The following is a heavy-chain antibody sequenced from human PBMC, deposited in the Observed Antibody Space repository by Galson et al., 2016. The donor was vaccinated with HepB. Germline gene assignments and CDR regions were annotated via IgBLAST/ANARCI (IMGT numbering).Heavy chain of an antibody. J-gene: IGHJ4*02. CDR3: AKTGGEYKFDY. V-gene: IGHV3-23*01. Sequence: SLRLSCAASGFIFYNFAMSWVRQAPGKGLEWVSIISGSGGITDYADSVQGRFSIPRDNSKNTLFLQMNSLRADDTAVYYCAKTGGEYKFDYWGQGALVTVSS. CDR1: GFIFYNFA. D-gene: IGHD1-1*01. CDR2: ISGSGGIT.